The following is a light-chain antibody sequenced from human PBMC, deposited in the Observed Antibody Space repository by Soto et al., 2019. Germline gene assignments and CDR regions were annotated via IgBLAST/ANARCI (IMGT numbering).Light chain of an antibody. V-gene: IGLV2-14*01. CDR1: SSDVGGYNY. CDR2: DVS. Sequence: SELPQPASVSGSPGQSITISCTGTSSDVGGYNYVSWYQQHPGKAPKLMIYDVSSRPSGVSNRFSGAKSGNTASLTISGLQTEDEADYYCSSYTSSSTPYVFGTGTKVTVL. J-gene: IGLJ1*01. CDR3: SSYTSSSTPYV.